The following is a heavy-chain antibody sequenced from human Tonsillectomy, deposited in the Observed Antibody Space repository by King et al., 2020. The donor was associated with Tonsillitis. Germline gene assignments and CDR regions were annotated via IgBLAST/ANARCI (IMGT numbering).Heavy chain of an antibody. CDR1: GFTFRNYW. CDR2: IKEDGSEK. Sequence: VQLVESGGGLVQPGGSLSLSCAASGFTFRNYWMTWVRQAPGKGLEWVANIKEDGSEKYYVDSVKGRFTISRDNAKNSLYLQMNSLRAEDTAVYYCGRGIPHGAYCSGGSCYFPWGQGALVTVSS. V-gene: IGHV3-7*01. D-gene: IGHD2-15*01. J-gene: IGHJ4*02. CDR3: GRGIPHGAYCSGGSCYFP.